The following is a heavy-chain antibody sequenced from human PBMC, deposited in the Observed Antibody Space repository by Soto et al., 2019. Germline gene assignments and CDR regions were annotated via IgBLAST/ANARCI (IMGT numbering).Heavy chain of an antibody. CDR2: ISYDGSNK. Sequence: GGSLRLSCVASKFTFSNYWMTWVRQAPGKGLEWVAVISYDGSNKYYADSVKGRFTISRDNSKNTLYLQMNSLRAEDTAVYYCANVRVDTAMVVDYWGQGTLVTVSS. D-gene: IGHD5-18*01. V-gene: IGHV3-30*18. CDR3: ANVRVDTAMVVDY. J-gene: IGHJ4*02. CDR1: KFTFSNYW.